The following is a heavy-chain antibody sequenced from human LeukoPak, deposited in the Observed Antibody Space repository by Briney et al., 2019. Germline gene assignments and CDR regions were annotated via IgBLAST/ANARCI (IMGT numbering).Heavy chain of an antibody. CDR1: GGSISSGSYY. CDR3: ARQAALIHSHFDY. CDR2: IYFSGST. D-gene: IGHD2-15*01. V-gene: IGHV4-39*01. Sequence: SETLSLTCTVSGGSISSGSYYWGWIRQPPGKGLEWIGSIYFSGSTYYNPSLKSRVTISLDTSKNQFSLKLSSVTAADTAVYYCARQAALIHSHFDYWGQGTLVTVSS. J-gene: IGHJ4*02.